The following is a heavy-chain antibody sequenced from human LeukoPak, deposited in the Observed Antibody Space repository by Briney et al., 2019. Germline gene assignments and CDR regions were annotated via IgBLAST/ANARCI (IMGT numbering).Heavy chain of an antibody. J-gene: IGHJ4*02. D-gene: IGHD1-14*01. V-gene: IGHV3-48*01. CDR2: ISSSSSTI. Sequence: QPGGSLTLSCAASGFTLSSYSMSWVRQAPGKGLEGVSYISSSSSTIYYAASVKGRSTISRDNAKNPLHLQMNLLRAEDTAVYYLARAPITSGFDYWGQGTLVTVSS. CDR1: GFTLSSYS. CDR3: ARAPITSGFDY.